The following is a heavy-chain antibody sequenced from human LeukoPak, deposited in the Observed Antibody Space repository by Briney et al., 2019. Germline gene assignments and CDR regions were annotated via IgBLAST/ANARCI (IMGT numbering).Heavy chain of an antibody. CDR1: GFTFSSYA. D-gene: IGHD2-15*01. V-gene: IGHV3-64*01. Sequence: GGSLRLSCAASGFTFSSYAMHWVRQAPGKGLEYVSAISSNGGSTYYANSVKGRFTISRDNSKNTLYLQMGSLRAEDMAVYYCAGVDGRRILYYMDVWGKGTTVTISS. CDR3: AGVDGRRILYYMDV. J-gene: IGHJ6*03. CDR2: ISSNGGST.